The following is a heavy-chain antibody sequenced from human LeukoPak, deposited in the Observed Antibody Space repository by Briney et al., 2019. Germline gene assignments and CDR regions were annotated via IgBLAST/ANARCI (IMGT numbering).Heavy chain of an antibody. D-gene: IGHD5-12*01. Sequence: GESLKISCKGSGYSFTSYWIGWVRQMPGKGLEWMGIIYPGDSDTRYSPSFQGQVTISADKSISTAYLQWSSLKASDTAMYYCARQLGVATYESPRFDYWGQGTLVTVSS. CDR2: IYPGDSDT. CDR1: GYSFTSYW. V-gene: IGHV5-51*01. CDR3: ARQLGVATYESPRFDY. J-gene: IGHJ4*02.